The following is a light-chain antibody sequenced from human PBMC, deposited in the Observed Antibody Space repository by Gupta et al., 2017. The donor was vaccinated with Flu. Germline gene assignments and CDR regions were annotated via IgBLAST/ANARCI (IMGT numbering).Light chain of an antibody. V-gene: IGLV2-11*01. CDR2: DVS. CDR1: SSDVGGYNY. J-gene: IGLJ1*01. Sequence: QSALTQPRTVSGSPGQSVTIPCTGTSSDVGGYNYVSWYQQHPGQAPKLMIYDVSKRPSGVPDRFSGSKSGKTASLTISGLQAEDEADYYCCSYAGSSNYVFGTGTKVTVL. CDR3: CSYAGSSNYV.